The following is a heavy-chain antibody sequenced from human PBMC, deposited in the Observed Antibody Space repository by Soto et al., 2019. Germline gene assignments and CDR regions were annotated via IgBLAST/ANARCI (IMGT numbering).Heavy chain of an antibody. J-gene: IGHJ5*02. CDR2: IFSNDEK. CDR1: GFSLSNARMG. V-gene: IGHV2-26*01. CDR3: ARMRRSGSYLGVSWFDP. Sequence: QVTLKEAGPVLVQTTETLTLTCTVSGFSLSNARMGVSWIRQPPGEALEWLEHIFSNDEKSYSTSLQSRLNSSIDTSKSQVVITMTNMDPVDTATYYCARMRRSGSYLGVSWFDPWGQGTLVTVSS. D-gene: IGHD3-10*01.